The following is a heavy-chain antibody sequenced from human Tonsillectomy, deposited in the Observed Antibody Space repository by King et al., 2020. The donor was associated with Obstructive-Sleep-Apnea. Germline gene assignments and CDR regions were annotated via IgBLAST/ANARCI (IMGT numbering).Heavy chain of an antibody. J-gene: IGHJ1*01. CDR1: GFTFSSYG. CDR3: AKDYGSSFEYFQH. V-gene: IGHV3-33*06. CDR2: IWYDGSNI. Sequence: VQLVESGGGVVQPGRSLRLSCAASGFTFSSYGMHWVRQAPGKGLEWVAVIWYDGSNIYYADSVKGRFTISRDNSKNTLYLQMNSLRAEDTAVYYCAKDYGSSFEYFQHWGQGTLVTVSS. D-gene: IGHD6-13*01.